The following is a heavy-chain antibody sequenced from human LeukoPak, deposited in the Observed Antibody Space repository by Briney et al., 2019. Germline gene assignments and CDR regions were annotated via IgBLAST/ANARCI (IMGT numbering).Heavy chain of an antibody. D-gene: IGHD1-20*01. CDR3: ARGKYNWNVLSPEFDY. V-gene: IGHV3-33*01. CDR1: GFIFSNDA. J-gene: IGHJ4*02. CDR2: IWNDGTNK. Sequence: GRSLRLSCAASGFIFSNDAMHWVRQAPGKGLEWATVIWNDGTNKYYADSVKGRFTISRDNSKNTLYLQMNSLRTEDTALYYCARGKYNWNVLSPEFDYWGQGALVTVSS.